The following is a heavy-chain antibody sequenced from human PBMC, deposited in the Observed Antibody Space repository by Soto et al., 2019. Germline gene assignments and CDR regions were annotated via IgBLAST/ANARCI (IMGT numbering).Heavy chain of an antibody. D-gene: IGHD6-6*01. CDR3: ARAEYSSSPPAY. V-gene: IGHV4-59*01. Sequence: QVQLQESGPGLVKPSETLSLTCTVSGGSISSYYWSWIRQPPGKGLEWIGYIYYSGSTNYNPSLKSRVTISVDTSKNQFSLKLSSVTAADTAVYYCARAEYSSSPPAYWGQGTLVTVTS. CDR1: GGSISSYY. CDR2: IYYSGST. J-gene: IGHJ4*02.